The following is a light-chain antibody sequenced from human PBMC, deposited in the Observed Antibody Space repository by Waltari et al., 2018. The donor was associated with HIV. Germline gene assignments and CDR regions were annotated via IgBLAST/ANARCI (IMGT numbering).Light chain of an antibody. Sequence: EIVLTQSPATLSLSPGDRATLSCRASQSVSSYLAWYQQKPGQAPRLLIYDASNRATGIPARFSGSGSGTDFTLTISSLDPEDFAVYFCQQRSNWPPWTFGQGTKVEIK. CDR1: QSVSSY. CDR3: QQRSNWPPWT. V-gene: IGKV3-11*01. J-gene: IGKJ1*01. CDR2: DAS.